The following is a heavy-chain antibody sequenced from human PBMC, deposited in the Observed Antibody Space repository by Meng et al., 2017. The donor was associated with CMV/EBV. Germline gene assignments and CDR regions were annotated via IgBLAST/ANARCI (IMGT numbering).Heavy chain of an antibody. V-gene: IGHV1-69*12. CDR2: IIPISGTT. CDR1: GGNLRTYA. J-gene: IGHJ4*02. Sequence: QGQVVQSGGEVEKPWSSVKVYCKASGGNLRTYAISWVRQDPGQGLEWMGGIIPISGTTNYAQKFQGRVTITAELSTSTAYIELSSLRSEDTAMYYCASKGQEVDYWGQGTLVTVSS. CDR3: ASKGQEVDY.